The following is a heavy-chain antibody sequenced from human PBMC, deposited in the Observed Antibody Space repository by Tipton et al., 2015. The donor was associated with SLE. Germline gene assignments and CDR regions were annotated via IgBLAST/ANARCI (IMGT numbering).Heavy chain of an antibody. J-gene: IGHJ4*02. D-gene: IGHD1-26*01. V-gene: IGHV4-39*07. CDR1: GGSVSAPNHH. Sequence: TLSLTCTVSGGSVSAPNHHWVWVRQPPGKGLEWIGEIYHSGSTNYNPSLKSRVTISVDKSKNQFSLKLSSVTAADTAVYYCATSGSNDYWGQGTLVTVSS. CDR2: IYHSGST. CDR3: ATSGSNDY.